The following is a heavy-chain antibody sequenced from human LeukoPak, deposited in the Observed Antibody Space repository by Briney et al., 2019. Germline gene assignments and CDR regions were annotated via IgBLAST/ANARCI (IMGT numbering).Heavy chain of an antibody. J-gene: IGHJ4*02. CDR3: ARPTNYYDSSGYIGY. CDR1: GYTFTSYY. V-gene: IGHV1-46*01. D-gene: IGHD3-22*01. CDR2: INPSGGST. Sequence: ASVKVSCKASGYTFTSYYMHWVRRAPGQGLEWMGIINPSGGSTSYAQKFQGRVTMTRDMSTSTVYMELSSLRSEDTAVYYCARPTNYYDSSGYIGYWGQGTLVTVSS.